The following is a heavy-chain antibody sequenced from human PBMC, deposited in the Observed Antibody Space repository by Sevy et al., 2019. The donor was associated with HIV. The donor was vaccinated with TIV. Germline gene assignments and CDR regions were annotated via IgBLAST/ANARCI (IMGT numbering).Heavy chain of an antibody. Sequence: GGSLRLSCAASGFTFNNYGMHWVRQTPGKGLEWVAVVSYDGSTKNSVDSVKGRFTISRDNSKKTVYLQMNGLRAEDRAVYYCANESVVYGSGSYSSYGMDVWGQGTTVTVSS. D-gene: IGHD3-10*01. CDR2: VSYDGSTK. V-gene: IGHV3-30*18. CDR1: GFTFNNYG. J-gene: IGHJ6*02. CDR3: ANESVVYGSGSYSSYGMDV.